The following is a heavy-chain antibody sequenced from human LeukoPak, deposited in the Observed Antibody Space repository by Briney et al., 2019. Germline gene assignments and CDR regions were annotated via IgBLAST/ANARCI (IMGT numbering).Heavy chain of an antibody. V-gene: IGHV4-34*01. CDR3: ARLLPVVAGAFDI. CDR2: INHSGST. CDR1: GGSFSGYY. Sequence: SETLSLTCAVYGGSFSGYYWSWIRQPPGKGPEWIGEINHSGSTNYNPSLKSRVTISVDTSKNQFSLKLSSVTAADTAVYYCARLLPVVAGAFDIWGQGTMVTVSS. J-gene: IGHJ3*02. D-gene: IGHD3-22*01.